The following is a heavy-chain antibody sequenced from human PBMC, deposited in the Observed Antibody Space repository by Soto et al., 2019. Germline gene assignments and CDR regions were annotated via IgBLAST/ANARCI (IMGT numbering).Heavy chain of an antibody. Sequence: EVQLVESGGGLVQPGGSLRLSCAASGFTFSSYSMNWVRQAPGKGLEWVSYFSSSSGTIYYADSVKGRFTISRDNAKNSLYLQKNSLRAEDTAVYYCAREGDSSGWYNWFDPWGQGTLVTVSS. J-gene: IGHJ5*02. CDR2: FSSSSGTI. CDR1: GFTFSSYS. D-gene: IGHD3-22*01. V-gene: IGHV3-48*01. CDR3: AREGDSSGWYNWFDP.